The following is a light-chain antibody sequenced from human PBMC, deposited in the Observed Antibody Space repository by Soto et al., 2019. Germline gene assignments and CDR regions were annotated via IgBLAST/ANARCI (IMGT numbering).Light chain of an antibody. CDR2: EAS. J-gene: IGKJ1*01. CDR1: ESVVSSY. CDR3: QQYGRIPWT. V-gene: IGKV3-20*01. Sequence: EIGVTQAAGTLSMSTGERATLSCRATESVVSSYLAWYQLKPGQAPRPLIYEASRRATGIPERGSSSGAGTDVTLASSSRGPEDVPVDYCQQYGRIPWTFGQGTKVDIK.